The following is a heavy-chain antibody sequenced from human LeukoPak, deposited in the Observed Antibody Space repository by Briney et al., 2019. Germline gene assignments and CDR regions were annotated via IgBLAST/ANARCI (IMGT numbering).Heavy chain of an antibody. CDR1: GFTFSSYS. CDR2: ISSSSSYI. V-gene: IGHV3-21*01. Sequence: GGSLRLSCAASGFTFSSYSMNWVRQAPGKGLEWVSSISSSSSYIYYADSVKGRFTISRDNAKNSLYLQMNSLRAEDTAVYYCARDRGQHLYYFDYWGQGTPVTVSS. J-gene: IGHJ4*02. CDR3: ARDRGQHLYYFDY.